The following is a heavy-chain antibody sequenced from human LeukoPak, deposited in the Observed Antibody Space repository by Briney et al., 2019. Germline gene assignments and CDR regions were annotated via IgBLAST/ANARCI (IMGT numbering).Heavy chain of an antibody. D-gene: IGHD6-13*01. V-gene: IGHV3-7*01. CDR2: IKQDGSEK. CDR3: ARLYSSSWYGFRGYYMDV. CDR1: GFTFSSYG. Sequence: PGGSLRLSCAASGFTFSSYGMHWVRQAPGKGLEWVANIKQDGSEKYYVDSVKGRFTISRDNAKNSLYLQMNSLRAEDTAVNYCARLYSSSWYGFRGYYMDVWGKGTTVTVSS. J-gene: IGHJ6*03.